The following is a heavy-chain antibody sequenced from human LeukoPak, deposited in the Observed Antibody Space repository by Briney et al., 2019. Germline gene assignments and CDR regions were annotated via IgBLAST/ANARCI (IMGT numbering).Heavy chain of an antibody. CDR2: FDFGDGET. V-gene: IGHV1-24*01. D-gene: IGHD5-12*01. CDR3: AAGDPWHLLDY. Sequence: ASVKVSCKVSGYTLTELSMHWVRQAPGKGLEWMGGFDFGDGETIFAQKFQGRVTMTEDTSTDTAYVELRSLTSEDTAVYYCAAGDPWHLLDYWGQGTLVTVSS. J-gene: IGHJ4*02. CDR1: GYTLTELS.